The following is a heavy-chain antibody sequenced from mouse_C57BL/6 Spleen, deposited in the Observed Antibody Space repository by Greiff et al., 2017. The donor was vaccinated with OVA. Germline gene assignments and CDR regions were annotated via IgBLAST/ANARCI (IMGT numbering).Heavy chain of an antibody. Sequence: EVKLVESGGGLVQPKGSLKLSCAASGFTFNTYAMHWVRQAPGKGLEWVARIRSKSSNYATYYADSVKDRFTISRDDSKSMLYLQMNNLKTEDTAMYYCVREAYYGSSSWFAYWGQGTLVTVSA. CDR3: VREAYYGSSSWFAY. V-gene: IGHV10-3*01. CDR2: IRSKSSNYAT. CDR1: GFTFNTYA. D-gene: IGHD1-1*01. J-gene: IGHJ3*01.